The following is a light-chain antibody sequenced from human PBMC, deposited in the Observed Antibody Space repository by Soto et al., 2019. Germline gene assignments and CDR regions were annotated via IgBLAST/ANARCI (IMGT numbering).Light chain of an antibody. J-gene: IGKJ1*01. Sequence: DIQMTQSPSSLSASVGDRVTITCQSSQDISNYLNWYQQKQGKAPKLLIYDASNLETGVPSRFSGSRSGTDFTFTISSLQPEDIATYYCQQYGNLPPWTFGQGTKVEIK. V-gene: IGKV1-33*01. CDR1: QDISNY. CDR3: QQYGNLPPWT. CDR2: DAS.